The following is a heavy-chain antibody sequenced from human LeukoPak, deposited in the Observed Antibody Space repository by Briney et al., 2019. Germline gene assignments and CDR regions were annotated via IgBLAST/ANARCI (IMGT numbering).Heavy chain of an antibody. CDR3: ARGSRGSDPSRWFDP. J-gene: IGHJ5*02. Sequence: SETLSLTCTVSGGSISSASYYWSWIRQPAGKGLEWIGRIYTSGSTDYNPSLRSRVTISVDTSKNQFSLKLSSVTAADTAVYYCARGSRGSDPSRWFDPWGQGTLVTVSS. CDR1: GGSISSASYY. V-gene: IGHV4-61*02. CDR2: IYTSGST. D-gene: IGHD3-10*01.